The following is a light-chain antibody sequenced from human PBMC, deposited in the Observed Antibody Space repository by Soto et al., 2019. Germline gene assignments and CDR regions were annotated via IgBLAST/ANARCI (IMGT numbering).Light chain of an antibody. CDR3: QQYYRYPIT. V-gene: IGKV1D-16*01. Sequence: DIQMTQSPSSLSASVGDRVTITCRASQDIKYTLAWYQQKPEKAPESLIYSASSLQSGVPSRFSGSGSGTDFTLTISNMQPEDFGTYYCQQYYRYPITFGQGTRLEIK. CDR1: QDIKYT. J-gene: IGKJ5*01. CDR2: SAS.